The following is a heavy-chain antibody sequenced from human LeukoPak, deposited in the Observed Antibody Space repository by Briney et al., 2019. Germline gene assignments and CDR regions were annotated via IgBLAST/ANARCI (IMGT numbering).Heavy chain of an antibody. CDR3: AKQGQSSRWYDFDY. Sequence: GGSLRLSCAASGFTFSSYAMSWVRQAPGKGLELVSGISGSGGSTYYVDSVKGWFTISRDNSKNTLNLQMNSLRAEDTAVYYCAKQGQSSRWYDFDYWGQGTLVTVSS. CDR1: GFTFSSYA. D-gene: IGHD6-13*01. V-gene: IGHV3-23*02. CDR2: ISGSGGST. J-gene: IGHJ4*02.